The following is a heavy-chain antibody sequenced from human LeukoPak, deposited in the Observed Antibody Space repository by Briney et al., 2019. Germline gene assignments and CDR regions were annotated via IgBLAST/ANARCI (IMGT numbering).Heavy chain of an antibody. J-gene: IGHJ4*02. CDR2: VHSSGST. V-gene: IGHV4-59*02. Sequence: KPSETLSLTCTVSGASVTTYYWSWIRQSPGKELEWIANVHSSGSTFYNPSLKSRVTISIDTPKNQFSLKLTSVTTADTAVYYCARDIRTVGATLYFDYWGQGTLLTVSS. CDR3: ARDIRTVGATLYFDY. CDR1: GASVTTYY. D-gene: IGHD1-26*01.